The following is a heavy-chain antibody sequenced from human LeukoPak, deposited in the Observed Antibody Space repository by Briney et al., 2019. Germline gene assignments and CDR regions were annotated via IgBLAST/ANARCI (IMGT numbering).Heavy chain of an antibody. CDR2: IRSDGTIT. CDR1: GFTVSSNY. V-gene: IGHV3-30*02. CDR3: AKDDPTAYFDY. D-gene: IGHD4-17*01. J-gene: IGHJ4*02. Sequence: GGSLRLSCAASGFTVSSNYMSWVRQAPGKGLEWVAFIRSDGTITYYADSVRGRFTISRDNSKNTPYLQMNSLRAEDTAVYYCAKDDPTAYFDYWGQGTLVTVSS.